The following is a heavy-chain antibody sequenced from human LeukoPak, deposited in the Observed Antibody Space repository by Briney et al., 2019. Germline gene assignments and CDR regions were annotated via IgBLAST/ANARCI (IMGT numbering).Heavy chain of an antibody. CDR3: ARGYSSSWNYFDY. Sequence: SETLSLTCTVSGGSISNYWWSWIRQPPGKGLEWIGYVFDSGGTNYNPSLKSRVIISVDTSKKQFSLKLSSVTAADTAVYYCARGYSSSWNYFDYWGQGTLVTVSS. D-gene: IGHD6-13*01. CDR1: GGSISNYW. J-gene: IGHJ4*02. CDR2: VFDSGGT. V-gene: IGHV4-59*01.